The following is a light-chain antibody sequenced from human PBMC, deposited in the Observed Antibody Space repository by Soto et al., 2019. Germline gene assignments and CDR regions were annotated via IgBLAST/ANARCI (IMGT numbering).Light chain of an antibody. CDR1: QTIRNNY. Sequence: EIVLTQSPGTLSLSPGERATLSCRASQTIRNNYLAWYQQKPGQAPRLLIYDASNRATGIPARFSGSGSGKDFTLTISSLEPEDFAVYYCQQRSNWPIFGQGTRLEIK. CDR3: QQRSNWPI. J-gene: IGKJ5*01. V-gene: IGKV3-11*01. CDR2: DAS.